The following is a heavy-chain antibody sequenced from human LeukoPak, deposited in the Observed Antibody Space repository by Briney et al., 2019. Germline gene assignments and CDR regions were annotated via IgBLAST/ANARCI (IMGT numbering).Heavy chain of an antibody. CDR2: IYYSGSN. CDR1: GGSISSSSYY. CDR3: ARVEWELLYYFDY. D-gene: IGHD1-26*01. Sequence: SETLSLTCTVSGGSISSSSYYWGWIRQPPGKGLEWIGSIYYSGSNYYNPSLKSRVTISVDTYKNQFSLKLSSVTAADTAVYYCARVEWELLYYFDYWGQGTLVTVSS. V-gene: IGHV4-39*07. J-gene: IGHJ4*02.